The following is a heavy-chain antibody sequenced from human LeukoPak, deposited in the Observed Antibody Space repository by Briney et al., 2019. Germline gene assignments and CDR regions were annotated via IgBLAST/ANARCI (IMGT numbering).Heavy chain of an antibody. V-gene: IGHV4-34*01. CDR3: ARRRITMIVVVTPFDY. CDR1: GGSFSGYY. D-gene: IGHD3-22*01. Sequence: SETLSLTCAVYGGSFSGYYWSWIRQPPGKGREWIGEINHSGSTNYNPSLKSRVTISVDTSKNQFSLKLSSVTAADTAVYYCARRRITMIVVVTPFDYWGQGTLVTVSS. CDR2: INHSGST. J-gene: IGHJ4*02.